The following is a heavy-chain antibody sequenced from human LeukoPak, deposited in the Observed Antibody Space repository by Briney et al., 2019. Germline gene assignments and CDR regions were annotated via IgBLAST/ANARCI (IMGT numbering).Heavy chain of an antibody. Sequence: SQTLSLTCAVSGGSISSGGYSWSWIRQPPGKGLEWIGYIYHSGSTYYNPSLKSRVTLSVDRSKNQFSPKLSSVTAADTAVYYCARSPPLRYFDYWGQGTLVTVSS. V-gene: IGHV4-30-2*01. J-gene: IGHJ4*02. CDR2: IYHSGST. CDR1: GGSISSGGYS. D-gene: IGHD3-9*01. CDR3: ARSPPLRYFDY.